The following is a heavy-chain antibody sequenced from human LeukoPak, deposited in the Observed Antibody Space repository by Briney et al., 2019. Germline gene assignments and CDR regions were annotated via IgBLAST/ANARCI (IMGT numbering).Heavy chain of an antibody. J-gene: IGHJ4*02. CDR3: ARLSRVGPDY. Sequence: SETLSLTCTVSGGSISSYYWSWIRQPPGKGLEWIGYIYYSGSTNYNPSLKSRVTISVDTSKNQFSLKLSSVTAADTAMYYCARLSRVGPDYWGQGTLVTVSS. CDR1: GGSISSYY. V-gene: IGHV4-59*08. CDR2: IYYSGST.